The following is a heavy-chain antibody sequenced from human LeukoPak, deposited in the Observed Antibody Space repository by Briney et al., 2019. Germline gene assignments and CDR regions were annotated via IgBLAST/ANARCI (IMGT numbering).Heavy chain of an antibody. CDR3: AKAYYGSGSDLDY. Sequence: GGSLGLSCAASGFTFSSYAMSWVRQAPGKGLEWVSAISGSGGSTYYADSVEGRFTISRDNSKNTLYLQMNSLRAEDTAVYYCAKAYYGSGSDLDYWGQGTLVTVSS. D-gene: IGHD3-10*01. CDR2: ISGSGGST. V-gene: IGHV3-23*01. CDR1: GFTFSSYA. J-gene: IGHJ4*02.